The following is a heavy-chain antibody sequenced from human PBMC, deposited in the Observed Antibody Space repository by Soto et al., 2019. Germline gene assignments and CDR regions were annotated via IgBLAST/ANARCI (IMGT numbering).Heavy chain of an antibody. D-gene: IGHD3-3*01. CDR2: ISAYNGNT. CDR1: GYTFTSYG. V-gene: IGHV1-18*01. J-gene: IGHJ4*02. CDR3: ARDTRSGYSKKTDY. Sequence: ASVKVSCKASGYTFTSYGISWVRQAPGQGLEWMGWISAYNGNTNYAQKPQGRVTMTTDTSTSTAYMELRSLRSDDTAVYYCARDTRSGYSKKTDYWGQGTLVTVSS.